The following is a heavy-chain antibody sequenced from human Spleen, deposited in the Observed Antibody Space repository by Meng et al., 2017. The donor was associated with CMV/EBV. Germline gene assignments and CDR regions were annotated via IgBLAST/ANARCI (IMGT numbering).Heavy chain of an antibody. V-gene: IGHV3-21*01. D-gene: IGHD3-16*01. CDR2: ISSSSSYI. J-gene: IGHJ6*02. CDR1: GFTFSSYS. CDR3: ARVGYYYYYGMDV. Sequence: GESLKISCAASGFTFSSYSMNWVRQAPGKGLEWVSSISSSSSYIYYADSVKGRFTISRDNAKNSLYLQMNSLRAEDTAVYYCARVGYYYYYGMDVWGQGTTVTVSS.